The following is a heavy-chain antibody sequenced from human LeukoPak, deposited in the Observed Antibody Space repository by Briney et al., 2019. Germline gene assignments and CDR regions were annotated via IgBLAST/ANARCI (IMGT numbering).Heavy chain of an antibody. D-gene: IGHD5-18*01. CDR2: IIPIFGTA. CDR3: ARAPIPRSGYSYGYDDY. J-gene: IGHJ4*02. CDR1: GFTFSSYA. Sequence: GGSLRLSCAASGFTFSSYAISWVRQAPGQGLEWMGGIIPIFGTANYAQKFQGRVTITTDESTSTAYMELSSLRSEDTAVYYCARAPIPRSGYSYGYDDYWGQGTLVAVSS. V-gene: IGHV1-69*05.